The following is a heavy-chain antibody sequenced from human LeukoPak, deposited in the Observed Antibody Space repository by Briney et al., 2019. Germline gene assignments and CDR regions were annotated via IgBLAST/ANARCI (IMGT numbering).Heavy chain of an antibody. D-gene: IGHD6-19*01. CDR1: GASFASGNW. CDR2: ISDSGSP. CDR3: ARGWAVAGIDSFYVYGLDV. Sequence: SETLSLTCPVSGASFASGNWWAWVRRPPGKGLEYIGEISDSGSPDYNPSLKSRVSISLDRSNNQFSLKLTSVTVADRAIYSCARGWAVAGIDSFYVYGLDVWGKGTPVTVSS. V-gene: IGHV4/OR15-8*01. J-gene: IGHJ6*04.